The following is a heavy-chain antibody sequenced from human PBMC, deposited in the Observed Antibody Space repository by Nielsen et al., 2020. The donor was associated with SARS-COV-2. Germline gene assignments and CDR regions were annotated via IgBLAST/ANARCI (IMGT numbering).Heavy chain of an antibody. CDR3: ARDRYDDFWSGYFNYYGMDV. CDR1: GFTFSSYW. V-gene: IGHV3-7*03. CDR2: IKQDGSEK. Sequence: GSLRLSCAASGFTFSSYWMSWVRQAPGTGLEWVANIKQDGSEKYYVDSVKGRFTISRDNAKNSLYLQMNSLRAEDTAVYYCARDRYDDFWSGYFNYYGMDVWGQGTTVTVSS. D-gene: IGHD3-3*01. J-gene: IGHJ6*02.